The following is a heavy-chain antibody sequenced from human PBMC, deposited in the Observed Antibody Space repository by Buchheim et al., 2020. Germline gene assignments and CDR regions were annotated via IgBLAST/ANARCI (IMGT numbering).Heavy chain of an antibody. CDR1: GFTFSSYG. Sequence: QVQLVESGGGVVQPGRSLRLSCAASGFTFSSYGMHWVRQAPGKGLEWVAVIWYDGSNKYYADSVKGRFTISRDTSKNTLYLQMNSLRAEDTAVYYCAREYEYDYGMDVWGQGTT. CDR2: IWYDGSNK. V-gene: IGHV3-33*01. CDR3: AREYEYDYGMDV. D-gene: IGHD3-3*01. J-gene: IGHJ6*02.